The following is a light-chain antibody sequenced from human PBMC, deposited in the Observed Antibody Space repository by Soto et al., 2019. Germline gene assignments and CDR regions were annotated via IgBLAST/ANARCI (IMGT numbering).Light chain of an antibody. V-gene: IGKV3-20*01. J-gene: IGKJ2*01. Sequence: EIVLTQSPGTLSLSPGERATLSCRASQSVTSSYLAWYQQKAGQAPRLLIYGASSRATGIPDRISGSGSGTDFTLTISRLEPEDFAVYYCQQYGYSLYTFGQGTKLEIK. CDR1: QSVTSSY. CDR3: QQYGYSLYT. CDR2: GAS.